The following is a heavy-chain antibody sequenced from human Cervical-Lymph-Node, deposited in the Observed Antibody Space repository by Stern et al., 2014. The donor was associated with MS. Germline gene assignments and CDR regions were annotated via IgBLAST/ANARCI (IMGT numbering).Heavy chain of an antibody. Sequence: VQLVQSGAEVKKPGASVKVSCKASGYTFTNYYIHWVRQAPGQGLEWMGVINPSGGSTTYAQKFPGRVTMTRDTSTSTVYMELSSLRSEDTAVYYCAREAIVVVVAATNPGGYFEYWGQGTLVTVSS. CDR2: INPSGGST. CDR3: AREAIVVVVAATNPGGYFEY. V-gene: IGHV1-46*01. D-gene: IGHD2-15*01. J-gene: IGHJ4*02. CDR1: GYTFTNYY.